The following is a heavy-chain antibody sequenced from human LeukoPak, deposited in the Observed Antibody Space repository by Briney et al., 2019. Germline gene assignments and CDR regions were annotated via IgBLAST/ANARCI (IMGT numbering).Heavy chain of an antibody. J-gene: IGHJ4*02. Sequence: GGSLRLSCAASGFSVSDYSISWIRQSPGKGPEWISYVMSGRGSTNYADSVKGRFTISRDNAKNSVALQLDGLRADDTAVYFCTRERRGTYYAFESWGQGTLVTVSS. CDR1: GFSVSDYS. V-gene: IGHV3-11*05. D-gene: IGHD3-16*01. CDR2: VMSGRGST. CDR3: TRERRGTYYAFES.